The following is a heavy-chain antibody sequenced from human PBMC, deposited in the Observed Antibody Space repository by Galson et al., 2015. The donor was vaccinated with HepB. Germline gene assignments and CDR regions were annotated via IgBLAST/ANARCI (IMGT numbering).Heavy chain of an antibody. V-gene: IGHV5-10-1*01. CDR3: ARYPPYSSSSYYFDY. CDR1: GYSFTSYW. D-gene: IGHD6-13*01. Sequence: QSGAEVKKPGESLRISCKGSGYSFTSYWISWVRQMPGKGLEWMGRIDPSDSYTNYSPSFQGHVTISADKSISTAYLQWSSLKASDTAMYYCARYPPYSSSSYYFDYWGQGTPVTVSS. CDR2: IDPSDSYT. J-gene: IGHJ4*02.